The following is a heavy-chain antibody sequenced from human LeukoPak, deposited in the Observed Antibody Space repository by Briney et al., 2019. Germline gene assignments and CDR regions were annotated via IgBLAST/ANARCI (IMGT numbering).Heavy chain of an antibody. CDR2: ISYDGSNK. Sequence: GGSLGLSCAASGFTFSSYAMHWVRQAPGKGLEWVAVISYDGSNKYYADSVKGRFTISRDNAKNSLYLQMNSLRAEDTAVYYCATSRTFDYWGQGTLVTVSS. CDR3: ATSRTFDY. J-gene: IGHJ4*02. D-gene: IGHD6-13*01. CDR1: GFTFSSYA. V-gene: IGHV3-30-3*01.